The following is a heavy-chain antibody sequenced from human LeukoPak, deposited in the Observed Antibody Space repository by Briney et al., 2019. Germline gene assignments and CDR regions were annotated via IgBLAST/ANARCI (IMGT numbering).Heavy chain of an antibody. CDR1: GFTFSTFW. D-gene: IGHD5-18*01. Sequence: HPGGSLRLSCAASGFTFSTFWMSWVRLAPGMGLEWVANIREDGSDKYYVDSVKGRFTISRDNAKNSLYLQMNSLRAEDTAVYYCARAQLTSMVADYWGQGTLVTVSS. J-gene: IGHJ4*02. CDR3: ARAQLTSMVADY. CDR2: IREDGSDK. V-gene: IGHV3-7*01.